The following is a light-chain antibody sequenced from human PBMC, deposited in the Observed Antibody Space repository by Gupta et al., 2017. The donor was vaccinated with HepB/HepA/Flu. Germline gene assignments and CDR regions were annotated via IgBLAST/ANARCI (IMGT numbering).Light chain of an antibody. J-gene: IGLJ1*01. CDR1: SSDVGGYNY. CDR3: GSYTTSTTLGV. V-gene: IGLV2-14*03. Sequence: QSALTQPASVSGSPGQSITISCTGTSSDVGGYNYVSWYQQHPGKAPKFIISDVINRPSGVSNRFSGSKSGNTASLTISGLQAEDEADYFCGSYTTSTTLGVFGTGTKVTVL. CDR2: DVI.